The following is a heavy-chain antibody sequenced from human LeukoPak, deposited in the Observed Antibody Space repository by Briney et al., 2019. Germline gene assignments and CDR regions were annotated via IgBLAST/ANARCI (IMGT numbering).Heavy chain of an antibody. J-gene: IGHJ4*02. CDR2: IIPIFGTA. Sequence: SVKVSCKASGGTFSSYAISWVRQAPGQGPEWMGGIIPIFGTANYAQEFQGRVTITADKSTSTAYMELSSLRSEDTAVYYCARSDYVWGSYRTFDYWGQGTLVTVSS. CDR3: ARSDYVWGSYRTFDY. V-gene: IGHV1-69*06. D-gene: IGHD3-16*02. CDR1: GGTFSSYA.